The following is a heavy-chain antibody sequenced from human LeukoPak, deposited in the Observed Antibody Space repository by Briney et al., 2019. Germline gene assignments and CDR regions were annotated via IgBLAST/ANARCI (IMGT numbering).Heavy chain of an antibody. V-gene: IGHV3-30-3*01. D-gene: IGHD6-13*01. CDR3: ARDSPYSSSWPLGY. CDR1: GFTFSSYA. CDR2: ISYDGSNK. J-gene: IGHJ4*02. Sequence: GRSLRLSCAASGFTFSSYAMHWVRQAPGEGLEWVAVISYDGSNKYYADSVKGRFTISRDNSKNTLYLQMNSLRAEDTAVYYCARDSPYSSSWPLGYWGQGTLVTVSS.